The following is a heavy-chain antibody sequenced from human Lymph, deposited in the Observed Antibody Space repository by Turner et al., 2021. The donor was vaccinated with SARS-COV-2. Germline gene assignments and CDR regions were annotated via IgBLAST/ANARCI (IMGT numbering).Heavy chain of an antibody. CDR3: ARDIPTTADYYDY. D-gene: IGHD4-17*01. J-gene: IGHJ4*02. CDR2: NSSSSSYK. Sequence: EVQLVESGGGLVQPGGSLLLSCPASGFTFSTYSMNLVRQAQGKGLEWSSTNSSSSSYKYYADSVKGRYTITRDDDKNSLYMQMNSMRAEDTAVYYCARDIPTTADYYDYWGQGTLVTVSS. CDR1: GFTFSTYS. V-gene: IGHV3-21*01.